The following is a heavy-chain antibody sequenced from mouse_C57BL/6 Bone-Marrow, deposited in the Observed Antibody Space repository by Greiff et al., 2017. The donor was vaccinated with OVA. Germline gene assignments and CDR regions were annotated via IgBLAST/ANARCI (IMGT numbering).Heavy chain of an antibody. Sequence: EVQLQQSGPVLVKPGASVKMSCKASGYTFTDYYMNWVKQSHGKSLEWIGVIDPYNGGTSYTQTFKGKATLTVDKSSSTAYMELNSLTSEDSAVYYCARYYYYFDYWGQGTTLTVSS. CDR1: GYTFTDYY. CDR2: IDPYNGGT. V-gene: IGHV1-19*01. D-gene: IGHD1-1*01. J-gene: IGHJ2*01. CDR3: ARYYYYFDY.